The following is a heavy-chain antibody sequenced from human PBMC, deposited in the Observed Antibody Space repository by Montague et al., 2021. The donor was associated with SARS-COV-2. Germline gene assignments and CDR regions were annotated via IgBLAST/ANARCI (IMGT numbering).Heavy chain of an antibody. CDR2: FCFKKRT. V-gene: IGHV4-59*08. D-gene: IGHD2-8*02. CDR3: ARHHPVGGVRP. CDR1: VSSNSGA. J-gene: IGHJ5*02. Sequence: SETLSLTCTRLVSSNSGADRKSTRLHPSHQKNSYAVFCFKKRTNYNPSLKSRVTISVDTSNNQFSLKLSSVTAADTAVYYCARHHPVGGVRPWGQGTLVTVSS.